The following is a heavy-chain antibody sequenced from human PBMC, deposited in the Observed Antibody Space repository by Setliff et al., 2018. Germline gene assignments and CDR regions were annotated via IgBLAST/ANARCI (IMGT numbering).Heavy chain of an antibody. D-gene: IGHD3-3*01. CDR3: ARGSVTIFGVVLSNWFDP. CDR1: GYTFTSYA. Sequence: GASVKVSCKASGYTFTSYAMHWVRQAPGQGLEWMGWINTNTGNPTYAQGFTGRFVFSLDTSVSTAYLQISSLKAEDTAVYYCARGSVTIFGVVLSNWFDPWGQGTLVTVSS. J-gene: IGHJ5*02. V-gene: IGHV7-4-1*02. CDR2: INTNTGNP.